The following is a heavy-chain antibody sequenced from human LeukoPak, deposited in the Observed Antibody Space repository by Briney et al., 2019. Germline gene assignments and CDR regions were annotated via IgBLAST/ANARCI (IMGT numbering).Heavy chain of an antibody. J-gene: IGHJ4*02. D-gene: IGHD6-19*01. V-gene: IGHV3-30*03. CDR3: ARSSSGWWSEFDY. Sequence: PGGSLRLSCAASGFTFSSFGIHWVRQAPGKGLEWVAVISNDGSNKYYADFVKGRFTISGDNSKNTVYLQMSSLRGEDTAVYYCARSSSGWWSEFDYWGQGTLVTVSS. CDR1: GFTFSSFG. CDR2: ISNDGSNK.